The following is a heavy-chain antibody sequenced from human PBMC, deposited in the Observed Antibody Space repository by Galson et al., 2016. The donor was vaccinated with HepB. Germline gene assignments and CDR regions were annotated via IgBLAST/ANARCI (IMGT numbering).Heavy chain of an antibody. CDR1: GFPFSSYM. D-gene: IGHD3-16*02. Sequence: SLRLSCAASGFPFSSYMMHWVRQAPGKGLVWVTRINSDGSTTIYADSVKGRFTISRDNAKNTEYLQMNSLRAEDTAVYYCARLGRYTGWYSVYWGQGTLVTVSS. V-gene: IGHV3-74*01. J-gene: IGHJ4*02. CDR3: ARLGRYTGWYSVY. CDR2: INSDGSTT.